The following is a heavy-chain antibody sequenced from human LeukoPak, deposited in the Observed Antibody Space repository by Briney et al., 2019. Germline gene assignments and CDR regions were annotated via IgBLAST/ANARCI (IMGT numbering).Heavy chain of an antibody. CDR1: GFTFSDYF. V-gene: IGHV3-11*01. J-gene: IGHJ3*02. CDR2: ISSSGSTI. D-gene: IGHD3-22*01. CDR3: ARESSGYYYPVRAFDI. Sequence: GGSLRLSCAASGFTFSDYFMSWIRQAPGKGLEWVSYISSSGSTIYYADSVKGRFTISRDNAKNSLYLQMNSLRAEDTAVYYCARESSGYYYPVRAFDIWGQGTMVTVSS.